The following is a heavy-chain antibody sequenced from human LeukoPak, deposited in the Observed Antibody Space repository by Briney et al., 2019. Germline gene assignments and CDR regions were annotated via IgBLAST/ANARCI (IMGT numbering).Heavy chain of an antibody. D-gene: IGHD1-26*01. CDR3: AREFRAEVQEDAFDI. Sequence: SETLSLTCTVSGDSISSYYWSGFRQPPGRRREWIRYIYYSESTNYNPYRKSRVTISVDTSKNQFSLKLSSVTAADTALYYCAREFRAEVQEDAFDIWGQGTMVTVSS. CDR1: GDSISSYY. V-gene: IGHV4-59*01. J-gene: IGHJ3*02. CDR2: IYYSEST.